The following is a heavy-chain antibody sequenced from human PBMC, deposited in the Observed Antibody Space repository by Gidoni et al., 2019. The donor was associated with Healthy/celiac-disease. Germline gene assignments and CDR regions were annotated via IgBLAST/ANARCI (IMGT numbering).Heavy chain of an antibody. CDR1: GFTVSSNY. D-gene: IGHD6-13*01. CDR3: ARDSRDSSSWYRLNSKLDY. CDR2: IYSGGST. Sequence: EVQLVESGGGLVQPGGSLRLSCAASGFTVSSNYMSWFRQAPGKGLEWVSVIYSGGSTYYADSVKGRFTISRDNSKNTLYLQMNSLRAEDTAVYYCARDSRDSSSWYRLNSKLDYWGQGTLVTVSS. J-gene: IGHJ4*02. V-gene: IGHV3-66*01.